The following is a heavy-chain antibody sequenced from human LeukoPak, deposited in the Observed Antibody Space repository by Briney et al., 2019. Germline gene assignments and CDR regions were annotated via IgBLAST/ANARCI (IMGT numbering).Heavy chain of an antibody. J-gene: IGHJ5*02. V-gene: IGHV3-74*01. CDR2: IKTDGSIT. CDR1: GFTFSSYW. CDR3: AREKFDP. Sequence: GGSLRLSCAASGFTFSSYWMCWVRQDPGKGLAWVSCIKTDGSITAYAGSVKGRFTISRDNAKNALYLQMNSLRAEDTAVYYCAREKFDPWGQGTLVTVSS.